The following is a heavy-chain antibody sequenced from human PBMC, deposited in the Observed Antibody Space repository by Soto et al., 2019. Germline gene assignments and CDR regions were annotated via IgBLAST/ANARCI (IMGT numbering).Heavy chain of an antibody. CDR3: ATAPHGTGTIGFLMVPVDY. Sequence: GSVKVSCKVSVYTLTELSMHWVRQAPGKGLEWMGGFDPEDGETIYAQKFQGRVTMTEDTSTDTAYMELSSLRSEDTAVYYCATAPHGTGTIGFLMVPVDYWGQGTLVTVSS. J-gene: IGHJ4*02. CDR2: FDPEDGET. CDR1: VYTLTELS. D-gene: IGHD1-7*01. V-gene: IGHV1-24*01.